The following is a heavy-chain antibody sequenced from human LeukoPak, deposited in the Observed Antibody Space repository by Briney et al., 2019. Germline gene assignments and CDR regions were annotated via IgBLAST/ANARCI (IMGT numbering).Heavy chain of an antibody. CDR1: GGSISSYY. CDR2: IYTSGST. CDR3: ARGGSSGWYEAFDI. V-gene: IGHV4-4*07. Sequence: SQTLSLTCAVSGGSISSYYWSWIRQPAGKGLEWIGRIYTSGSTNYNPSLKSRVTMSVDTSKNQFSLKLSSVTAADTAVYYCARGGSSGWYEAFDIWGQGTMVTVSS. J-gene: IGHJ3*02. D-gene: IGHD6-19*01.